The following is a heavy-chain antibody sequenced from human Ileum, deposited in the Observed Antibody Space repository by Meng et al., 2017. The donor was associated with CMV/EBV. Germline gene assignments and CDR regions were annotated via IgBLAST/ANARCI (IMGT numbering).Heavy chain of an antibody. J-gene: IGHJ6*02. CDR3: ARGLGGGWPAVNYYGLDV. CDR1: GFTFSTYT. Sequence: GESLKISCAASGFTFSTYTMNWVRQAPGKGLEWISSIITTSTYIYYADSVRGRFTISRDNTKNSLYLQMNSLRAEDTALYYCARGLGGGWPAVNYYGLDVWGQGTTVTGAS. V-gene: IGHV3-21*01. CDR2: IITTSTYI. D-gene: IGHD6-19*01.